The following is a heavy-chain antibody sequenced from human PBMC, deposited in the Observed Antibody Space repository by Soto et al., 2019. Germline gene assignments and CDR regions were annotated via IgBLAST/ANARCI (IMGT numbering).Heavy chain of an antibody. D-gene: IGHD3-16*01. CDR1: GFTFDDYA. V-gene: IGHV3-9*01. Sequence: EVQLVESGGGLVQPGRSLRLSCAASGFTFDDYAMHWVRQAPGRGLEWVSRITWNSGTIDYADSVKGRFTISRDNAKNSRYLQMNSLRAEDTTLDYCTKSWGLYYMDVWGKGTTVTVSS. CDR2: ITWNSGTI. J-gene: IGHJ6*03. CDR3: TKSWGLYYMDV.